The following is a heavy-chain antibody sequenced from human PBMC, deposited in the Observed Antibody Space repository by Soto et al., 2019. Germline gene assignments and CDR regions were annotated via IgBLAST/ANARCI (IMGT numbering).Heavy chain of an antibody. V-gene: IGHV3-23*01. CDR2: ISGSGGIT. J-gene: IGHJ5*02. CDR1: GFSFSNYV. CDR3: AKDLRVLSWFDP. D-gene: IGHD3-16*01. Sequence: EVQLLESGGGLVQPGGSLRLSCAASGFSFSNYVMSWVRQVPGKGLRWVSGISGSGGITYYAESVKGRFTISRDNSKSTLYLHMSSLRAEDTAVYYCAKDLRVLSWFDPWGQGTLVTVSS.